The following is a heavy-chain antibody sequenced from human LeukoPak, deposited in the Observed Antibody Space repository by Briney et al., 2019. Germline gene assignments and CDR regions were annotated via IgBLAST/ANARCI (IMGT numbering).Heavy chain of an antibody. Sequence: GGSLRLSCAASGFTFSDYYMSWIRQAPGKGLEWVSYISSSGSTIYYADSVKGRFTISRDNAKNSLYLHMNSLRAEDTAVYYCAKDHKSGCYDYWGPGTLVTVSS. V-gene: IGHV3-11*04. CDR1: GFTFSDYY. D-gene: IGHD6-19*01. CDR3: AKDHKSGCYDY. CDR2: ISSSGSTI. J-gene: IGHJ4*02.